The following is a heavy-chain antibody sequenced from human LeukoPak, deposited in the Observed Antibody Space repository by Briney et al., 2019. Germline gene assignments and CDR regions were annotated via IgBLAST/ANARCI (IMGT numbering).Heavy chain of an antibody. Sequence: ASLKVSCQASGNTFTSTFFHWVRQAPGQGVEWKGINNSGDSYTKWAQKFQGSVNITRDTSTSTLYMELSSLRSEDTAVYYCAKDRGGSYTFDIWGQGTMVTVSS. D-gene: IGHD3-16*01. CDR2: NNSGDSYT. CDR1: GNTFTSTF. CDR3: AKDRGGSYTFDI. J-gene: IGHJ3*02. V-gene: IGHV1-46*01.